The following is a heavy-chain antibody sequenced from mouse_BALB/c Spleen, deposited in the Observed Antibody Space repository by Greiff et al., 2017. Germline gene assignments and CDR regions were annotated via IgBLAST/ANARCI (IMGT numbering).Heavy chain of an antibody. J-gene: IGHJ1*01. V-gene: IGHV2-9*02. Sequence: QVLLMESGPGLVAPSQSLSITCTVSGFSLTSYGVHWVRQPPGKGLEWLGVIWAGGSTNYNSAIMSRLSISKDNSKSQVFLKMNSLQTDDTAMYYCARALYDYDWYFDDWGAGTTVTVSS. CDR1: GFSLTSYG. CDR3: ARALYDYDWYFDD. CDR2: IWAGGST. D-gene: IGHD2-4*01.